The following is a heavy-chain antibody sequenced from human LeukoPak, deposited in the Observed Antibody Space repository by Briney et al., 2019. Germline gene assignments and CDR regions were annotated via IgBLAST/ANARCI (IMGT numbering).Heavy chain of an antibody. CDR3: ARGGFTIDY. CDR1: GGSFSGYH. D-gene: IGHD3-10*01. Sequence: SETLSLTCAVYGGSFSGYHWSWIRQPPGKGLEWIGEINHSGSTNYNPSLKSRVTISVDTSKNQFSLKLSSVTAADTAVYYCARGGFTIDYWGQGTLVTVSS. CDR2: INHSGST. V-gene: IGHV4-34*01. J-gene: IGHJ4*02.